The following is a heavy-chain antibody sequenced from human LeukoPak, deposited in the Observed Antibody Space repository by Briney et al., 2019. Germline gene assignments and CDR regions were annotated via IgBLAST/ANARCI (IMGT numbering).Heavy chain of an antibody. CDR3: ARGWLLRGAFDF. CDR2: VSTTGTII. V-gene: IGHV3-48*03. CDR1: GFTFSSYE. J-gene: IGHJ4*02. Sequence: GSLRLSCAASGFTFSSYEMNWVRQAPGKGLEWVSYVSTTGTIIYYADSVKGRFTLSRDNAKNSLYLQMNSLRAEDTAVYYCARGWLLRGAFDFWGQGTLATVSS. D-gene: IGHD3-16*01.